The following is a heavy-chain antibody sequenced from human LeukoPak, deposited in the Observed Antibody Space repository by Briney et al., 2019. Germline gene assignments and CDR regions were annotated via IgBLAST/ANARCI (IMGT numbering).Heavy chain of an antibody. Sequence: SETLSLTCTVSGGSISSSSYYWGWIRQPPGKGLEWIGGIYYSGSTYYNPSLKSRVTISVDTSKNQFSLKLSSVTAADTAVYYCARRFYYDSSGYYFDYWGQGTLVTVSS. CDR1: GGSISSSSYY. V-gene: IGHV4-39*01. CDR2: IYYSGST. D-gene: IGHD3-22*01. J-gene: IGHJ4*02. CDR3: ARRFYYDSSGYYFDY.